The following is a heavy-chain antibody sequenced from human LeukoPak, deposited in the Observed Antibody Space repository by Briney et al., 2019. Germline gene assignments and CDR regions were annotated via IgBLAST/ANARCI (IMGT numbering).Heavy chain of an antibody. Sequence: PSQTLSLTCTVSGGSISSGDYYWSCIRQPPGKGLEWIGYIYYSGSTYYNPSLKSRVTISVDTSKNQFSLKLSSVTAADTAVYYCARAVDSSGWPYPDYWGQGTLVTVSS. CDR2: IYYSGST. D-gene: IGHD6-19*01. CDR1: GGSISSGDYY. V-gene: IGHV4-30-4*01. J-gene: IGHJ4*02. CDR3: ARAVDSSGWPYPDY.